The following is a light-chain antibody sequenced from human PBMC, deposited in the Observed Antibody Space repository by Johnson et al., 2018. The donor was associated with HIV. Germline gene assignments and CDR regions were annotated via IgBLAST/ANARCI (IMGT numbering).Light chain of an antibody. J-gene: IGLJ1*01. CDR2: DNN. CDR3: GTWDSSLSAYV. CDR1: SSNIGNSY. Sequence: QPVLTQPPSVSAAPGQKVTISCSGSSSNIGNSYVSWYQQLPGTAPKLLIYDNNKRPSGIPDQFSGSKSGTSATLGITGLQTGDEADYYCGTWDSSLSAYVFGTGTKVTVL. V-gene: IGLV1-51*01.